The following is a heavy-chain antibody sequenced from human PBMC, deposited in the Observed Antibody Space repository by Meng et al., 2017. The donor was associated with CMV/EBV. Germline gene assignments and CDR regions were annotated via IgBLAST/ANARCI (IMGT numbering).Heavy chain of an antibody. V-gene: IGHV4-34*01. Sequence: FSGYYWSWIGQPPGKGLEWIGEINHSGSTNYNPSLKSRVTISVDTSKNQFSLKLSSVTAADTAVYYCARGWGADIVVVPAAQKIFDYWGQGTLVTVSS. CDR3: ARGWGADIVVVPAAQKIFDY. J-gene: IGHJ4*02. CDR2: INHSGST. D-gene: IGHD2-2*01. CDR1: FSGYY.